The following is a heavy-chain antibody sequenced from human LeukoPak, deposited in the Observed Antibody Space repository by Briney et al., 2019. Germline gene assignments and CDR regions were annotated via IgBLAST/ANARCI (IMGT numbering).Heavy chain of an antibody. D-gene: IGHD2-2*01. CDR1: GGSISSGDYS. J-gene: IGHJ5*02. CDR3: ARADHIVVVPAAIPNWFDP. Sequence: PSETLSLTCTVSGGSISSGDYSWSWLRQPPGKGLEWIGYIYYSGSTYYHPSLKSRVTISVDTSKNQFSLKLSSVTAADTAVYYCARADHIVVVPAAIPNWFDPWGQGTLVTVSS. CDR2: IYYSGST. V-gene: IGHV4-30-4*01.